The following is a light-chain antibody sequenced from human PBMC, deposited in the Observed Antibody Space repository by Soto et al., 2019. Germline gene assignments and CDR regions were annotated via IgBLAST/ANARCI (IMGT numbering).Light chain of an antibody. CDR3: SSYTTSSTLNWV. J-gene: IGLJ3*02. V-gene: IGLV2-14*01. Sequence: QSALTQPASVSGSPGQSITISCTGTSGDIGSYNRVSWYQQHPGKAPKLIIYEVTDRPSGVSNRFSGSKSGNTASLTISGLQAEDEAAYYCSSYTTSSTLNWVFGGGTKLTVL. CDR1: SGDIGSYNR. CDR2: EVT.